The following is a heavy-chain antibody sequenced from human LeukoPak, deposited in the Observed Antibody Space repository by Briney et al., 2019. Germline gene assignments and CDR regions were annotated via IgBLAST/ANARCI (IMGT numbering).Heavy chain of an antibody. J-gene: IGHJ4*02. CDR2: INHSGST. Sequence: KPSETLSLTCAVYGGSFSGYYWSWIRQPPGKGLEWIGEINHSGSTNYNPSLKSRVTISVDTSKNQFSLKLSSVTAADTAVYYCARGGRIAAAGTFDYWGQGTLVTVSS. D-gene: IGHD6-13*01. CDR1: GGSFSGYY. V-gene: IGHV4-34*01. CDR3: ARGGRIAAAGTFDY.